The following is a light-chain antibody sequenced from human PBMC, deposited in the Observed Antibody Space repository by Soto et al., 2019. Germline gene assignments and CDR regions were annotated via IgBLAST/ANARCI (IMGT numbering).Light chain of an antibody. CDR1: QSVISSY. CDR3: QQYDSSPPVYT. CDR2: GAS. Sequence: EIVLTQSPGTLYLSPGERATLSCRASQSVISSYLAWYQQKPGQAPSLLIYGASNRATGIPDRFSGSGSGTDFTLTISRLEPEDFAVYYYQQYDSSPPVYTFGPGTKVDIK. V-gene: IGKV3-20*01. J-gene: IGKJ3*01.